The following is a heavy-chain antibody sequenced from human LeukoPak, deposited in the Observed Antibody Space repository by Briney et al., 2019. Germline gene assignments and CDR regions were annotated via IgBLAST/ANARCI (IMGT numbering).Heavy chain of an antibody. CDR2: ISWNSGSI. V-gene: IGHV3-9*01. D-gene: IGHD3-16*02. CDR3: AKDPAPGLGELSFAPNYYFDY. J-gene: IGHJ4*02. CDR1: GFTFDDYA. Sequence: PGGSLRLSCAASGFTFDDYAMHWVRQAPGKGLEWVSGISWNSGSIGYADSVKGRFTISRDNAKNSLYLQMNSLRAEDTALYYCAKDPAPGLGELSFAPNYYFDYWGQGTLVTVSS.